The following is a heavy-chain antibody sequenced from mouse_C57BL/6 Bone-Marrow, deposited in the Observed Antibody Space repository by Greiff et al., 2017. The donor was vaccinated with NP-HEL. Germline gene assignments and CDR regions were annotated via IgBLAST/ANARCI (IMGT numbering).Heavy chain of an antibody. CDR3: ARSTMITTRYYFDY. Sequence: EVQRVESGGGLVKPGGSLKLSCAASGFTFSSYAMSWVRQTPEKRLEWVATISDGGSYTYYPDNVKGRFTISRDNAKNNLYLQMSHLKSEDTAMYYCARSTMITTRYYFDYWGQGTTLTVSS. V-gene: IGHV5-4*01. J-gene: IGHJ2*01. CDR2: ISDGGSYT. D-gene: IGHD2-4*01. CDR1: GFTFSSYA.